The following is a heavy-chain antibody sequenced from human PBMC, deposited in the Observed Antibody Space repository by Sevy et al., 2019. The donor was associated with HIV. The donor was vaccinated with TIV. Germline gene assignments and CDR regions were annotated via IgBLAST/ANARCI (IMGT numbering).Heavy chain of an antibody. CDR3: VRVVWDVLVVPAATPSPWLDS. V-gene: IGHV3-7*01. CDR2: IDPRGEER. D-gene: IGHD3-16*02. J-gene: IGHJ5*01. CDR1: GFNFDTFW. Sequence: GGSLRLSCAASGFNFDTFWMGWVRQAPGRGLEWVASIDPRGEERDHLDSLKGRFTISRDNAKSSLYLEMHSLKGEDTALYYCVRVVWDVLVVPAATPSPWLDSWGQGTLVTVSS.